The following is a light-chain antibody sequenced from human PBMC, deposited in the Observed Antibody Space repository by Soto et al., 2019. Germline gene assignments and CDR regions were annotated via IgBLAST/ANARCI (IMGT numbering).Light chain of an antibody. Sequence: DIQMTQSPSTLSASVGDRVTITCRASHTISNWLAWYQQRPGKAPKLLIYDAPNLESGVPSRFSGSGSGTEFTLTISSLQPDDFATYYCQQYNTYSWTFGQGTKVEIK. CDR1: HTISNW. J-gene: IGKJ1*01. V-gene: IGKV1-5*01. CDR3: QQYNTYSWT. CDR2: DAP.